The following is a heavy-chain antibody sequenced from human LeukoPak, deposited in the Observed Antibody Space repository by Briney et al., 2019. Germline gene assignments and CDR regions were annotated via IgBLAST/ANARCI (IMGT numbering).Heavy chain of an antibody. CDR2: IKPNSGGT. Sequence: ASVKVSCKASGYTFSDYYIHWVRQAPGQGLECMGWIKPNSGGTNFVQKFQGRVTMTRDTSISTAYMELSSLRSDDTAVYYCARDLVARWQIDFDYWGQGTLVTVSS. V-gene: IGHV1-2*02. CDR1: GYTFSDYY. D-gene: IGHD2-8*02. CDR3: ARDLVARWQIDFDY. J-gene: IGHJ4*02.